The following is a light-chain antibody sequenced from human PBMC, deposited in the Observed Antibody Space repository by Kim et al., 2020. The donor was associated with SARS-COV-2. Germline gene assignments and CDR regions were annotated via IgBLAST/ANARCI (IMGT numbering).Light chain of an antibody. V-gene: IGLV10-54*04. Sequence: QTATLTCTGNTNNVGNEGAAWLQQHQRHPPKLLSYRNNNRPSGISERFSASRSGNTASLTITGLQPEDEADYYCSAWDNSLGAWVFGGGTQLTVL. CDR3: SAWDNSLGAWV. J-gene: IGLJ3*02. CDR1: TNNVGNEG. CDR2: RNN.